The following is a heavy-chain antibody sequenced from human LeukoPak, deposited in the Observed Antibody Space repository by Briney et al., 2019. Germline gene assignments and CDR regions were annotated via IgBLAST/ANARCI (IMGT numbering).Heavy chain of an antibody. V-gene: IGHV1-24*01. J-gene: IGHJ4*02. CDR1: GYTLTELS. D-gene: IGHD6-19*01. CDR3: ATDLRWKSSSAWYYFGD. CDR2: FDPEDGET. Sequence: ASVKVSCKVSGYTLTELSMHWVRQAPGKGLEWMGGFDPEDGETIYAQKFQGRVTMTEDTSTDTAYMELSSLRSEDTAVYFCATDLRWKSSSAWYYFGDWGQGTLVTVSS.